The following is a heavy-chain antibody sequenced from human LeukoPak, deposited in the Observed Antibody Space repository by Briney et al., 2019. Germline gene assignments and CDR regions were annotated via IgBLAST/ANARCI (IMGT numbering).Heavy chain of an antibody. CDR2: IIPILGIA. J-gene: IGHJ1*01. CDR1: GGTFSSYA. Sequence: ASVKVSCKASGGTFSSYAISWVRQAPGQGLEWMGRIIPILGIANYAQKFQGRVTITADKSTSTAYMELSSLRSEDTAVYYCARDSAAYCGGDCPITPGGEYFQHWGQGTLVTVSS. D-gene: IGHD2-21*02. CDR3: ARDSAAYCGGDCPITPGGEYFQH. V-gene: IGHV1-69*04.